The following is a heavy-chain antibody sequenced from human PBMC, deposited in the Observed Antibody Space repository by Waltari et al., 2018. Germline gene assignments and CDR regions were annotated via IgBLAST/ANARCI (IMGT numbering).Heavy chain of an antibody. J-gene: IGHJ4*02. Sequence: EVQLVESGGGLVKPGGSLRLSCAASGFTFSSYTMNWVRQAPGKGREGGSSRRSSSSYRDDADAGKGRGTISRDNAKNARELQMNSRRAEDTAGEDGARDPRGGTSDGGQGTRGT. D-gene: IGHD2-2*01. CDR3: ARDPRGGTSD. CDR1: GFTFSSYT. V-gene: IGHV3-21*01. CDR2: RRSSSSYR.